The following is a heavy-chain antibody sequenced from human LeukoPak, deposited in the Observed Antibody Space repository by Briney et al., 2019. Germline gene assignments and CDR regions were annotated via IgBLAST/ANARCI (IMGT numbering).Heavy chain of an antibody. D-gene: IGHD1-26*01. CDR2: IYHSGST. CDR1: GGSISSGGYS. V-gene: IGHV4-30-2*01. J-gene: IGHJ6*02. CDR3: ARDGSIRGYYYGMDV. Sequence: PSETLSLTCAVSGGSISSGGYSWSWIRQPPGKGLEWIGYIYHSGSTYYNPSLKSRVTISVDRSKNQFSLKLSSVTAADTAVYYCARDGSIRGYYYGMDVWGQGTTVTVSS.